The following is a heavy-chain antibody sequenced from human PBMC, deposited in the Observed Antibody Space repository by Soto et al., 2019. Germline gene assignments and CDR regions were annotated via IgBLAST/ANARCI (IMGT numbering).Heavy chain of an antibody. V-gene: IGHV4-34*01. D-gene: IGHD7-27*01. CDR2: INHSGST. CDR3: ARQYWGHFDY. Sequence: SETLSLTCAVYGGSFSGYYWSWIRQPPGKGLEWIGEINHSGSTNYNPSLKSRVTISVDTSKNQFSLKLSSVTAADTAVYYCARQYWGHFDYWGQGTLVTVSS. CDR1: GGSFSGYY. J-gene: IGHJ4*02.